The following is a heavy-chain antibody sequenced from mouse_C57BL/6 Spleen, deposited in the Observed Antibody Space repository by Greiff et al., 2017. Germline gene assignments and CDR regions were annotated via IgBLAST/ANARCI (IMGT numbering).Heavy chain of an antibody. CDR1: GYTFTDYN. CDR2: INPNNGGT. J-gene: IGHJ4*01. Sequence: EVQLVESGPELVKPGASVKIPCKASGYTFTDYNMDWVKQSHGKSLEWIGDINPNNGGTIYNQKFKGKATLTVDKSSSTAYMELRSLTSEDTAVYYCARRGGYEDYAMDYWGQGTSVTVSS. D-gene: IGHD2-2*01. V-gene: IGHV1-18*01. CDR3: ARRGGYEDYAMDY.